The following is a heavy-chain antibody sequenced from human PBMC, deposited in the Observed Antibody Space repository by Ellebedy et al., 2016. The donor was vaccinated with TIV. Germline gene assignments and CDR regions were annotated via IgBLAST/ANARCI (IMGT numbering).Heavy chain of an antibody. Sequence: GGSLRLSCAASGFTFSTYWMHWVRQAPGKGLVWVSRINTDGSSTTYADSVKGRFTISSDNAKNTLYLQMNSLRAEDTAVYYCARDPYSGSYFDYWGQGTLVTVSS. D-gene: IGHD1-26*01. CDR1: GFTFSTYW. V-gene: IGHV3-74*01. J-gene: IGHJ4*02. CDR3: ARDPYSGSYFDY. CDR2: INTDGSST.